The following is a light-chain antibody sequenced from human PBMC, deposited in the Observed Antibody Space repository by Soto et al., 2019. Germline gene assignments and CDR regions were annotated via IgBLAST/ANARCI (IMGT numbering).Light chain of an antibody. J-gene: IGLJ3*02. Sequence: QSALTQPASVSGSPGQSVTISCTGTSGDVGGYNYVSWYQHHPGRAPKLMIYEVNNRPSGVSNRFSGSKSGNTASLTISGLQPEDEADYYCNSYTTSSPWVFVGGTQLTVL. CDR3: NSYTTSSPWV. CDR2: EVN. V-gene: IGLV2-14*01. CDR1: SGDVGGYNY.